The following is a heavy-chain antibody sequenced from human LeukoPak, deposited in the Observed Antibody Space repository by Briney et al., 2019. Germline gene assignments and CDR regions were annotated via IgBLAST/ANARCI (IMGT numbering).Heavy chain of an antibody. V-gene: IGHV1-2*06. J-gene: IGHJ4*02. Sequence: ASVKVSCKASGYTFTGYYIHWVRQAPEQGLEWMGRINPNSGGTNYAQKFQGRVTMTRDTSISTAYMELSRLRSDDTAVYFCARDLGSTRGYWGQGTLVTVSS. CDR3: ARDLGSTRGY. CDR1: GYTFTGYY. CDR2: INPNSGGT. D-gene: IGHD2-2*01.